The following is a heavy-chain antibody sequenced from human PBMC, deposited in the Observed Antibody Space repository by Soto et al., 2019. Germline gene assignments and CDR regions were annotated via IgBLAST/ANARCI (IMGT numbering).Heavy chain of an antibody. D-gene: IGHD3-3*01. CDR1: VFTSSG. CDR2: ISTHNGNT. CDR3: AREGILGLFDAYDL. J-gene: IGHJ3*01. Sequence: QDQLVQSGAEVKKPGASVKVSCKASVFTSSGISWVRQAPGQRLEWMGWISTHNGNTIYAQKFQGRVIMSMDTSTTTVYMELRSLRPDDTAVYLCAREGILGLFDAYDLWGQGTMVTVSS. V-gene: IGHV1-18*04.